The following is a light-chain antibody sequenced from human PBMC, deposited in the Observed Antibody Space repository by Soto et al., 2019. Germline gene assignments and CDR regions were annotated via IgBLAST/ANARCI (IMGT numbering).Light chain of an antibody. CDR2: DVS. J-gene: IGLJ2*01. CDR3: CSYAGRYTSV. CDR1: SSDVGTYNY. V-gene: IGLV2-11*01. Sequence: QSALTQPRSVSGSPGQSVTISCTGTSSDVGTYNYVSWYQQHPGKAPKLMIYDVSQRPSGVPDRFSGSKSGNTASLTISGLQAEDESDYYCCSYAGRYTSVLGGGTKVTVL.